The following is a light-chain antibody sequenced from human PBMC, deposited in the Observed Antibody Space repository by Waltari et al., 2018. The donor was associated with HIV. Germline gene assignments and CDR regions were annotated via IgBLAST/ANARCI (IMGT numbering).Light chain of an antibody. CDR2: WAS. V-gene: IGKV4-1*01. CDR1: QSVLYNSNNKNY. J-gene: IGKJ4*02. CDR3: QTWRTGIWL. Sequence: DIVMTQSPDSLAVSLGERATINCKSSQSVLYNSNNKNYLAWYQRKPGQPPKLLIYWASTREPGVPERFSGSSSGAERYLTIASLRSEDEADYYCQTWRTGIWLFGGGTK.